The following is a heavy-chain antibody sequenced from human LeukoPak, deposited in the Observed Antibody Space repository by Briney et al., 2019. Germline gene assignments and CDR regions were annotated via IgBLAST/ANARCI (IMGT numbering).Heavy chain of an antibody. CDR2: ISNDGGGT. D-gene: IGHD3-22*01. Sequence: PGGSLRLSCAASGFIFNNYSLIWVRQAPGKGLQWVSAISNDGGGTTYADFVKGRFTISRDNSKNTLFLQMSSLRAEDTALYYCAKGGSGYFADLRGQGTLVTVSS. V-gene: IGHV3-23*01. CDR3: AKGGSGYFADL. J-gene: IGHJ5*02. CDR1: GFIFNNYS.